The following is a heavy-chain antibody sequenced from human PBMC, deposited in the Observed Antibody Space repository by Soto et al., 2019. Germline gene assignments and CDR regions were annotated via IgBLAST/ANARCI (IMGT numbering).Heavy chain of an antibody. D-gene: IGHD6-19*01. CDR1: GGTIRSPDW. J-gene: IGHJ5*02. CDR2: IFQSGST. CDR3: ARGRGRYSSGWSWFDP. Sequence: ETLSLTCGVSGGTIRSPDWWTWVRQPPGKGLEWIGEIFQSGSTNYTPSLESRVTISVDKSKNQFSLTLTSVTAADTAVYFCARGRGRYSSGWSWFDPWGQGILVTVSS. V-gene: IGHV4-4*01.